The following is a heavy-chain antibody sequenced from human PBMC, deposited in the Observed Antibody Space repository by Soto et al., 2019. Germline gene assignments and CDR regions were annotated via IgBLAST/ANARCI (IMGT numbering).Heavy chain of an antibody. V-gene: IGHV3-21*01. CDR1: GFTFSSYS. D-gene: IGHD2-2*01. Sequence: GGSLRLSCAASGFTFSSYSMNWVRQAPGKGLEWVSSISSSSSYIYYADSVKGRFTISRDNAKNSLYLQMNSLRAEDTAGYYCARVDTARYCSSTSCYDGGDAFDIWGQGTMVTVSS. CDR3: ARVDTARYCSSTSCYDGGDAFDI. CDR2: ISSSSSYI. J-gene: IGHJ3*02.